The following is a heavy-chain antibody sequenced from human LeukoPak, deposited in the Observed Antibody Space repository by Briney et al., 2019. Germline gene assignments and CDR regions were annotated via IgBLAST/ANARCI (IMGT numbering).Heavy chain of an antibody. J-gene: IGHJ3*02. CDR3: ASSSSQRYGTVTTAFDI. D-gene: IGHD6-6*01. CDR2: IYYSGST. Sequence: SETLSPTRTVSGGSISSSSYYWGWIRQPPGKGLEWIGSIYYSGSTYYNPSLKSRVTISVDTSKNQFSLKLSSVTAADTAVYYCASSSSQRYGTVTTAFDIWGQGTMVTVSS. V-gene: IGHV4-39*01. CDR1: GGSISSSSYY.